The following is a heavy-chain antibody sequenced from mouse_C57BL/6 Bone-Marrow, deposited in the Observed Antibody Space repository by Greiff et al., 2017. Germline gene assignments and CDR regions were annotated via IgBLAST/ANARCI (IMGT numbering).Heavy chain of an antibody. J-gene: IGHJ2*01. D-gene: IGHD1-1*01. CDR3: ALFITTPFDY. Sequence: EVKLVESGAELVKPGASVKLSCTASGFNIKDYYMHWVKQRTEQGLEWIGRIDPEDGETKYAPKFQGTATITADNSSNTAYLQLSSLTSEDTAVYYCALFITTPFDYWGQGTTLTVSS. CDR1: GFNIKDYY. CDR2: IDPEDGET. V-gene: IGHV14-2*01.